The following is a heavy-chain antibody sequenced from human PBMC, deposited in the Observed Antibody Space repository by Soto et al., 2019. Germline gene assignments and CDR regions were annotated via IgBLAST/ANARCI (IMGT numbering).Heavy chain of an antibody. V-gene: IGHV4-31*03. J-gene: IGHJ6*02. CDR3: ARDKGGGSPNYYYYGMDV. CDR1: GGSISSGGYY. Sequence: SETLSLTCTVSGGSISSGGYYWSWIRQHPGKGLEWIGYIYYSGSTYYNPSLKSRVTISVDTSKNQFSLKLSSVTAADTAVYYCARDKGGGSPNYYYYGMDVWGQGTTLTVSS. D-gene: IGHD2-15*01. CDR2: IYYSGST.